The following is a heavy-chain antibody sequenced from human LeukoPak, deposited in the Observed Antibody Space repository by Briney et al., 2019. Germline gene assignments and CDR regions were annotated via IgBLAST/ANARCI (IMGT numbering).Heavy chain of an antibody. V-gene: IGHV4-59*01. CDR2: IYYSGST. CDR3: ARGGRYRGYSYGLSLGYYMDV. D-gene: IGHD5-18*01. Sequence: SETLSLTCTVSGGSISSYYWSWIRQPPGKGLEWIRYIYYSGSTNYNPSLKSRVTISVDTSKNQFSLKLSSVTAADTAVYYCARGGRYRGYSYGLSLGYYMDVWGKGTTVTISS. J-gene: IGHJ6*03. CDR1: GGSISSYY.